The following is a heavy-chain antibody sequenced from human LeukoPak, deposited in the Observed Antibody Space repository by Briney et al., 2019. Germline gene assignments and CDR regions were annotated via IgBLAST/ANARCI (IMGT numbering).Heavy chain of an antibody. CDR2: INPNSGGT. CDR1: GYTFTGYY. CDR3: AKDLGLGQYYFDY. Sequence: AASVKVSCKASGYTFTGYYMHWVRQAPGQGLEWMGRINPNSGGTNYAQKFQGRVTMTRDTSISTAYMELSRLRSDDTAVYYCAKDLGLGQYYFDYWGQGTLVTVSS. V-gene: IGHV1-2*06. J-gene: IGHJ4*02. D-gene: IGHD3-9*01.